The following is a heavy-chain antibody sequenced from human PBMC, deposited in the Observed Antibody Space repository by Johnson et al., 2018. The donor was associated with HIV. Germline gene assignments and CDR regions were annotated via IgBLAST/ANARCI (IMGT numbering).Heavy chain of an antibody. CDR3: AKDEEGYSSAWSAGTAFDI. Sequence: VQLVESGGGLVKPGGSLRLSCAASGFTFSDYYMSWIRQAPGKGLEWVAYISSSGSSRYYADSVKGRFTISRDNSKNTLSLQMNSLKADDTAIYYCAKDEEGYSSAWSAGTAFDIWGQGTMVTVSS. CDR1: GFTFSDYY. CDR2: ISSSGSSR. D-gene: IGHD6-13*01. J-gene: IGHJ3*02. V-gene: IGHV3-11*04.